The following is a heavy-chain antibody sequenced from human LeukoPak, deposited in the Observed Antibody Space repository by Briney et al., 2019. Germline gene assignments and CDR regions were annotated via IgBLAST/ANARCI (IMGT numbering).Heavy chain of an antibody. J-gene: IGHJ4*02. V-gene: IGHV3-30*18. D-gene: IGHD2-2*01. CDR2: MSYDGGNK. Sequence: AGGSLRLSCAASGFTFSSYGMHWVRQAPGKGLEWVAVMSYDGGNKYYADSVKGRLTISRDNSKNTLYLQMNSLRAEDTAVYYCAKDLEGLPSANFDYWGQGTLVTVSS. CDR3: AKDLEGLPSANFDY. CDR1: GFTFSSYG.